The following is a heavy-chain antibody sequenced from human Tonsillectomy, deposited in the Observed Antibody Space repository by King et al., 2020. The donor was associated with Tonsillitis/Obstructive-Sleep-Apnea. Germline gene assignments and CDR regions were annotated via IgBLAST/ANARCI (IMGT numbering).Heavy chain of an antibody. J-gene: IGHJ4*02. D-gene: IGHD2-15*01. CDR2: IWYDGSNK. CDR3: ARDGTSGIFDY. V-gene: IGHV3-33*01. CDR1: GFTFSSYG. Sequence: VQLVESGGGVVQPGRSLRLSCAASGFTFSSYGMHWVRQAPGKGLEWVAGIWYDGSNKYYADTVKGRVTISRDNSKNTLYLQMNSLRAEDTAVYFCARDGTSGIFDYWRQGSLVSVSS.